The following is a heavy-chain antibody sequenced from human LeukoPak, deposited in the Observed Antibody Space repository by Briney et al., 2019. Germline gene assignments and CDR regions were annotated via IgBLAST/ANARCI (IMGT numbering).Heavy chain of an antibody. D-gene: IGHD3-3*01. Sequence: PGGSLRLSCAASGFTFSIYWMHWVRQAPGKGLVWVSRINSDGSSTSYAASVKGRFTISRDNAKNTLYLQMNSLRAEDTAVYYCARDEDWSGYYGAFDIWGQGTMVTVSS. CDR3: ARDEDWSGYYGAFDI. V-gene: IGHV3-74*01. J-gene: IGHJ3*02. CDR2: INSDGSST. CDR1: GFTFSIYW.